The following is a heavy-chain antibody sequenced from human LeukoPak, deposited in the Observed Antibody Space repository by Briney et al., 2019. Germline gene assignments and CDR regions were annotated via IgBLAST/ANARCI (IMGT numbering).Heavy chain of an antibody. Sequence: GGSLRLSCAASGFTFSGSAMHWVRQASGKGLEWVGRIRSKANSYATAYAASVKGRFTISRDDSKNTAYLQMNSLKTEDTAVYYCTRGGNWNGDFDYWGQGTLVTASS. V-gene: IGHV3-73*01. CDR1: GFTFSGSA. CDR2: IRSKANSYAT. D-gene: IGHD1-20*01. CDR3: TRGGNWNGDFDY. J-gene: IGHJ4*02.